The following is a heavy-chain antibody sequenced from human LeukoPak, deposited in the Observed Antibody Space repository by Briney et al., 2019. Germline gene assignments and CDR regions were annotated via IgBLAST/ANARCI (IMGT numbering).Heavy chain of an antibody. CDR2: IYPGDSHT. CDR1: GYSFSNYW. Sequence: GESLKISCKGSGYSFSNYWIGWGRQMPGKGLEWMGIIYPGDSHTRYSPSFQGQVTISTDKSISTANRQWSSLKASDTAMYYWARQIVNTIGGDYWGQGTLVTVSS. V-gene: IGHV5-51*01. J-gene: IGHJ4*02. CDR3: ARQIVNTIGGDY. D-gene: IGHD5-12*01.